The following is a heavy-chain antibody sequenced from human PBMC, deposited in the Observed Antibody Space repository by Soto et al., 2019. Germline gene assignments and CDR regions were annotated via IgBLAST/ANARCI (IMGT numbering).Heavy chain of an antibody. D-gene: IGHD3-10*01. Sequence: SVKVSCKASGFTFTSSAVQWVRQARGQRLEWIGWIVVGSGNTNYAQKFQERVTITRDMSTSTAYMELSSLRSEDTAVYYCAVHYGSGSYYYYGMDVWGQGTTVTVSS. J-gene: IGHJ6*02. CDR3: AVHYGSGSYYYYGMDV. CDR1: GFTFTSSA. CDR2: IVVGSGNT. V-gene: IGHV1-58*01.